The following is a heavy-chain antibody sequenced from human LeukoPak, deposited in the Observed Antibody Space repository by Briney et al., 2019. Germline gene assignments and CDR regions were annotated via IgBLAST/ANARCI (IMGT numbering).Heavy chain of an antibody. CDR1: GFTFSYFW. CDR2: INGDGSST. V-gene: IGHV3-74*01. Sequence: GGSLRLSCAASGFTFSYFWMHWVRQAPGRGLVWVSRINGDGSSTTYADSVKGRFTISRDNAKNTLYLHMNSLRAEDTAVYYCARSHYYGSGIKNLDYDHWGQGTLVTVSS. D-gene: IGHD3-10*01. CDR3: ARSHYYGSGIKNLDYDH. J-gene: IGHJ4*02.